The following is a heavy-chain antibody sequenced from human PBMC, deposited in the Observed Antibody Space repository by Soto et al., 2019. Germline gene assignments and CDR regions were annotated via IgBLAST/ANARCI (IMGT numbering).Heavy chain of an antibody. J-gene: IGHJ5*01. V-gene: IGHV3-21*01. CDR1: GFSFSSDS. Sequence: PGGSLRLSCAASGFSFSSDSMAWVRQAPGKGLEWVSSISSSGSFMNYADSVKGRFTISRDNARNSLYLQMSGLKDEDTAVYYCARDPPTGTTLDWVDSWGQGTLVTVS. CDR3: ARDPPTGTTLDWVDS. CDR2: ISSSGSFM. D-gene: IGHD1-7*01.